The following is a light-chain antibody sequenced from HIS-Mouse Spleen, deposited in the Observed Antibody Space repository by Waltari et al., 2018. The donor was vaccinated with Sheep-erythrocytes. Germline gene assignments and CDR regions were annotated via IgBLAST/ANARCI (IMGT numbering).Light chain of an antibody. CDR3: CSYAGSSTPWV. V-gene: IGLV2-23*01. J-gene: IGLJ3*02. CDR2: EGS. Sequence: QSALTQPASVSGSPGQSITISCTGTSSAVGSHNLVSWYQPHPGKAPKLMIYEGSKRPSGVSNRFSGSKSGNTASLTISGLQAEDEADYYCCSYAGSSTPWVFGGGTKLTVL. CDR1: SSAVGSHNL.